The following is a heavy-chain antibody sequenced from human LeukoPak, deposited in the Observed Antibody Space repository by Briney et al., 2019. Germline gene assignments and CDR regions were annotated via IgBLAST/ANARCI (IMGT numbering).Heavy chain of an antibody. CDR1: GGSISSGGYY. J-gene: IGHJ6*02. CDR2: IYYSGST. V-gene: IGHV4-31*03. Sequence: PSETLSLTCTVSGGSISSGGYYWSWIRQHPGKGLEWIGYIYYSGSTYYNPSLKSRVTISVDTSKNQFSLKLSSVTAEDTAVYYCARGPQGEYYYYGMDVWGQGTTVTVSS. CDR3: ARGPQGEYYYYGMDV.